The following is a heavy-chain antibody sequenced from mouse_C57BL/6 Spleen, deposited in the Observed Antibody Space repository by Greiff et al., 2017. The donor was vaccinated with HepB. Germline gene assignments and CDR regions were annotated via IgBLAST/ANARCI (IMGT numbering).Heavy chain of an antibody. D-gene: IGHD1-1*01. J-gene: IGHJ3*01. V-gene: IGHV3-1*01. CDR2: ISYSGST. CDR1: GYSITSGYD. CDR3: AREAYYGSSAWFAY. Sequence: EVQVVESGPGMVKPSQSLSLTCTVTGYSITSGYDWHWIRHFPGNKLEWMGYISYSGSTNYNPSLKSRISITHDTSKNHFFLKLNSVTTEDTATYYCAREAYYGSSAWFAYWGQGTLVTVSA.